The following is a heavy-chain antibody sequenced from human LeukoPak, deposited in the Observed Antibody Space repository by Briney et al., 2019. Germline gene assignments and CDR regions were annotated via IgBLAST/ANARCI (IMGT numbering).Heavy chain of an antibody. CDR1: GFTFSNAW. J-gene: IGHJ4*02. V-gene: IGHV3-15*01. CDR2: IKSKTDGGTT. D-gene: IGHD3-10*01. CDR3: TTDMGVLLWFGELFSDY. Sequence: PGGSLRLSCAASGFTFSNAWMSWVRQAPGKGLEWVGRIKSKTDGGTTDYAAPVKGRFTISRDDSKNTLYLQMNSLKTEDTAVYYCTTDMGVLLWFGELFSDYWGQGTLVTXS.